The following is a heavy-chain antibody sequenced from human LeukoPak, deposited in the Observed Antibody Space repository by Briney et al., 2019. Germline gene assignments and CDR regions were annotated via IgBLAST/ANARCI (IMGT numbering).Heavy chain of an antibody. D-gene: IGHD3-10*01. CDR2: ITGGGSST. Sequence: GGSLRLSCAASGFTFSSYAMNWVRQAPGKGLELVSAITGGGSSTFYADSVKGRFTISRDNSKNTLYLQMNGLRAEDTALYYCAKNPQGGYYGSGSYYWVYWGQGTLVTVSS. CDR3: AKNPQGGYYGSGSYYWVY. J-gene: IGHJ4*02. CDR1: GFTFSSYA. V-gene: IGHV3-23*01.